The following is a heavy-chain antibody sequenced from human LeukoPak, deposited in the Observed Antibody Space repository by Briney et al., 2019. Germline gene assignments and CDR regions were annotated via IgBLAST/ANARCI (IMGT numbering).Heavy chain of an antibody. D-gene: IGHD6-19*01. CDR2: IRWNSCVI. J-gene: IGHJ2*01. CDR3: AKDVSVAGPWYFDL. CDR1: GFSFDDYG. Sequence: PGRSLRLSCAASGFSFDDYGMHWVRQAPGNGLEWVSGIRWNSCVIDYADSVKGRFTISRDNAKNSLYLQMNSLRVEDTALYYCAKDVSVAGPWYFDLWGRGTLVTVSS. V-gene: IGHV3-9*01.